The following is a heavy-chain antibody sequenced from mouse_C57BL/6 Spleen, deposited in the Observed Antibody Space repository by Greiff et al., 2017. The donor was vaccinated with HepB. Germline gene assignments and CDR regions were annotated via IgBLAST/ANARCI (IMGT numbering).Heavy chain of an antibody. Sequence: QVQLQQSGPELVKPGASVKISCKASGYAFSSSWMNWVKQRPGKGLEWIGRIYPGDGDTNYNGKFKGKATLTADKSSSTAYMQLSSLTSEDSAVYFCARSGWLEGVAYWGQGTLVTVSA. J-gene: IGHJ3*01. CDR1: GYAFSSSW. D-gene: IGHD2-3*01. V-gene: IGHV1-82*01. CDR3: ARSGWLEGVAY. CDR2: IYPGDGDT.